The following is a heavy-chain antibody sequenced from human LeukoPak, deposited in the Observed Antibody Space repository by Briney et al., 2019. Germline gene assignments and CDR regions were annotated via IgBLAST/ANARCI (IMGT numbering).Heavy chain of an antibody. CDR3: ARGVVVPAAGSRLYYYYYYMDV. CDR2: IYTSGST. V-gene: IGHV4-4*07. D-gene: IGHD2-2*01. J-gene: IGHJ6*03. CDR1: GGSISSYY. Sequence: SETLSLACTVSGGSISSYYWSWIRQPAGKGLEWIGRIYTSGSTNYNPSLKSRVTISVDTSKNQFSLKLSSVTAADTAVYYCARGVVVPAAGSRLYYYYYYMDVWDKGTTVTVSS.